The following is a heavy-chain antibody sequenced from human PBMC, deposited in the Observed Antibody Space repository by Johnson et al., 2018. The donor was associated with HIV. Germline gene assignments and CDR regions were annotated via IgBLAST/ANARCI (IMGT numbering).Heavy chain of an antibody. Sequence: MLLVESGGGLVQPGGSLRLSCAASGITVGTNYMSWVRQAPGKGLQWVSAISYSGSSTYYADSVKGRFTISRDNSRSTVYLHMINLRADDTALYYCAREISRYYYDYDAFDLWGQGTTVTVSS. V-gene: IGHV3-66*01. CDR2: ISYSGSST. J-gene: IGHJ3*01. CDR1: GITVGTNY. CDR3: AREISRYYYDYDAFDL. D-gene: IGHD3-22*01.